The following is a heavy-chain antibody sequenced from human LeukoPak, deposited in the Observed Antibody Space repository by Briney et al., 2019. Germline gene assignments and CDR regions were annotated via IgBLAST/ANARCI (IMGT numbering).Heavy chain of an antibody. D-gene: IGHD3-16*01. Sequence: PGGSLRLSCVASGFTFSSYSMNWVRQAPGKGLEWVSYITSRSSTIYYADSVKGRFTISRDNAKNSLYLQMNSLRDEDTAVYYCAREALTFGAPWGQGTMVTVSS. CDR1: GFTFSSYS. CDR3: AREALTFGAP. J-gene: IGHJ3*01. CDR2: ITSRSSTI. V-gene: IGHV3-48*02.